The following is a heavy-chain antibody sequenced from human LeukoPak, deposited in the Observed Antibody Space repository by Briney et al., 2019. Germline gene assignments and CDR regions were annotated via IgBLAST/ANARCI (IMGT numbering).Heavy chain of an antibody. J-gene: IGHJ4*02. CDR1: GYTFTGYY. Sequence: ASVKVSCKAFGYTFTGYYIHWVRQAPGQGLEWMGWINPKSGGTYYAQKFQGRVTMTRDTSINTAYMELSRLKSDDTAVYYCARDVEGGDPYWGQGTLVTVSS. D-gene: IGHD4-17*01. CDR3: ARDVEGGDPY. V-gene: IGHV1-2*02. CDR2: INPKSGGT.